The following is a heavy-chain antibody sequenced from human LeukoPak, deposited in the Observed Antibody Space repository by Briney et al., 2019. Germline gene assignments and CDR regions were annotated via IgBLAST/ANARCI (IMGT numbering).Heavy chain of an antibody. Sequence: PSETLSLTCTVSGGSISSYYWSWIRQPPGKGLEWIGYIYYSGSTNYNPSLKSRVTISVDTSKNQFSLKLSSVTAADTAVYYCATGTGTTSFYGMDVWGQGTTVTASS. J-gene: IGHJ6*02. CDR1: GGSISSYY. CDR2: IYYSGST. CDR3: ATGTGTTSFYGMDV. V-gene: IGHV4-59*01. D-gene: IGHD1-1*01.